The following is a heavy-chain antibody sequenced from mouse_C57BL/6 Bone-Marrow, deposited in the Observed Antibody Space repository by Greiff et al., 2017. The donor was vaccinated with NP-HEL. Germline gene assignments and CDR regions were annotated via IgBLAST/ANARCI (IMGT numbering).Heavy chain of an antibody. V-gene: IGHV14-4*01. J-gene: IGHJ2*01. Sequence: EVKLMESGAELVRPGASVKLSCTASGFNIKDDYMHWVKQRPEQGLEWIGWIDPENGDTEYASKFQGKATITADTSSNTAYLQLSSLTSEDTAVYYCTTCGSSVDYWGQGTTLTVSS. D-gene: IGHD1-1*01. CDR3: TTCGSSVDY. CDR1: GFNIKDDY. CDR2: IDPENGDT.